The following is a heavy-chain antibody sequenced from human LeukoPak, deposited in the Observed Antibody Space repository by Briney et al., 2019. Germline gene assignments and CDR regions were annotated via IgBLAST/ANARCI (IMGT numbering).Heavy chain of an antibody. D-gene: IGHD6-13*01. J-gene: IGHJ4*02. CDR3: AKGGRQGDSSSWYLYFDY. CDR1: GFTFSSFA. Sequence: GGSLRLSCAASGFTFSSFAMTWVRQAPGKGLEWVSVISPSGDSTYYADSVKGRFTVSRDNSKHTLYLQMNSLTAEDTAVYYCAKGGRQGDSSSWYLYFDYRGQGTLVTVSS. CDR2: ISPSGDST. V-gene: IGHV3-23*01.